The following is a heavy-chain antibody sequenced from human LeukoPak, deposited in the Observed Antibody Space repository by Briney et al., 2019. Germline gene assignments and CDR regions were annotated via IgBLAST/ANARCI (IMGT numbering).Heavy chain of an antibody. D-gene: IGHD2-2*01. V-gene: IGHV4-34*01. J-gene: IGHJ5*02. Sequence: SETLSLTCAVYGGSFSDFYRSWIRQPPGKGLEWIGEINHSGSTNYNPSLKSRVTISVDTSKNQFSLKLSSVTAADTAVYYCARSRGITRMVWFDPWGQGTLVTVSS. CDR3: ARSRGITRMVWFDP. CDR1: GGSFSDFY. CDR2: INHSGST.